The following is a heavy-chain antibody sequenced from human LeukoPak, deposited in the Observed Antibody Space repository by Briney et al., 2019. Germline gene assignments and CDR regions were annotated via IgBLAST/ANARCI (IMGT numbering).Heavy chain of an antibody. CDR1: GFTFSSYA. V-gene: IGHV3-23*01. J-gene: IGHJ4*02. Sequence: GGSLRLSCAASGFTFSSYAMSWVRQAPGKGLEWVSAISGSDGSTYYADSVKGRFTISRDNAKNSLYLQMNSLRAEDTAVYYCATVDTEHYFDYWGQGTLVTVSS. CDR2: ISGSDGST. CDR3: ATVDTEHYFDY. D-gene: IGHD5-18*01.